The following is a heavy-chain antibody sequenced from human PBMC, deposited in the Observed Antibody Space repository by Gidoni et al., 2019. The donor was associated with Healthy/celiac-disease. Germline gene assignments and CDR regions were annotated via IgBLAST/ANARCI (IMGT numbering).Heavy chain of an antibody. Sequence: QVQLVESGGGVVQPGRSLRLSCAASGFTFSSYAMHWVRQAPGKGLEWVAVISYDGSNKYYADSVKGRFTISRDNSNNTLYLQMNSLRAEDTAVYYCARGGLPGIAQGRVSGMDVWGQGTTVTVSS. CDR1: GFTFSSYA. D-gene: IGHD6-13*01. V-gene: IGHV3-30-3*01. CDR2: ISYDGSNK. CDR3: ARGGLPGIAQGRVSGMDV. J-gene: IGHJ6*02.